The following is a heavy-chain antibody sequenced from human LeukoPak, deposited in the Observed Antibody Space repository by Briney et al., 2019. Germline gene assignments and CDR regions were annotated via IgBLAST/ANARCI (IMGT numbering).Heavy chain of an antibody. D-gene: IGHD2-15*01. V-gene: IGHV4-34*01. J-gene: IGHJ6*02. Sequence: SETLSLTCAVYGGSFSGYYWSWIRQPPGKGLEWIGEINHSGSTNYNPSLKSRVTISVDTSKHQFSLKLSSVTAADTAVYYCARGRRVVVVVAAAPRYYYYGTDVWGQGTTVTVSS. CDR3: ARGRRVVVVVAAAPRYYYYGTDV. CDR2: INHSGST. CDR1: GGSFSGYY.